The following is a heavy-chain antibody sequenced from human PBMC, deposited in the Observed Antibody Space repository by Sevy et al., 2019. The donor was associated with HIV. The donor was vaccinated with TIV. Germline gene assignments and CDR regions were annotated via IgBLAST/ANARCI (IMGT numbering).Heavy chain of an antibody. D-gene: IGHD2-2*01. CDR1: GGSFSGYY. CDR3: ARAPPVVVVPGAPSWFDP. J-gene: IGHJ5*02. Sequence: SETLSLTCAVYGGSFSGYYWNWIRQTPGKGLEWIGEINHSGSTNYTPSLKSRVTISVDTSKNQFCLRLNSVTAADTAVYYCARAPPVVVVPGAPSWFDPWGQGTLVTVSS. CDR2: INHSGST. V-gene: IGHV4-34*01.